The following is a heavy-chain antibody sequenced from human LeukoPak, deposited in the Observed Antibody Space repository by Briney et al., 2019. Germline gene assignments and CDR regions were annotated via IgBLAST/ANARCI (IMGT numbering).Heavy chain of an antibody. CDR2: INAGNGNT. Sequence: GASVKVSCKASGYTFTSYAMHWVRQAPGQRLEWMGWINAGNGNTKYSQKFQGRVTITRDTSASTAYMELSSLRSEDTAVYYCARMYSSGWYYFDYWGQGTLATVSS. D-gene: IGHD6-19*01. CDR1: GYTFTSYA. J-gene: IGHJ4*02. V-gene: IGHV1-3*01. CDR3: ARMYSSGWYYFDY.